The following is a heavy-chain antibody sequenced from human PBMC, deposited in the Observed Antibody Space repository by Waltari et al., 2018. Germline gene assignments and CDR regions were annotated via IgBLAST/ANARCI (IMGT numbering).Heavy chain of an antibody. CDR2: IYYAGNA. Sequence: QLQLQESGPGLVKPSETLSITCTVSGGSIPNSDHYWGWIRQPPGKGLEWIGAIYYAGNAYYNPSLMSRVTISVDTSKNQFSLKLSSVTAADTAVYYCARQGASSWFYVTFDYWGQGTLVPVSS. D-gene: IGHD6-13*01. CDR1: GGSIPNSDHY. J-gene: IGHJ4*02. CDR3: ARQGASSWFYVTFDY. V-gene: IGHV4-39*01.